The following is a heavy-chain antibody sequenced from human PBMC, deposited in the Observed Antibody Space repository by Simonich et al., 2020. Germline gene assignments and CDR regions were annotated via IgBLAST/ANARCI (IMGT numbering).Heavy chain of an antibody. CDR2: IKQDGSEK. CDR3: ARDGLGTAYYYMDV. Sequence: EVQLVESGGGLVQPGGSLRLSCAASGFTFSSYWRSWVRQSPGKGREWVANIKQDGSEKYYVDSVKGRFTISRDNAKNSLYLQMNSLRAEDTAVYYCARDGLGTAYYYMDVWGKGTTVTVSS. CDR1: GFTFSSYW. D-gene: IGHD7-27*01. J-gene: IGHJ6*03. V-gene: IGHV3-7*01.